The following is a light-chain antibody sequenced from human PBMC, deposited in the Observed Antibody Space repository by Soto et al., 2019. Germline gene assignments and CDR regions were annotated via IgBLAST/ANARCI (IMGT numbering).Light chain of an antibody. CDR1: SSNIGSNT. V-gene: IGLV1-44*01. CDR2: SND. J-gene: IGLJ3*02. CDR3: AAWGASLNGWV. Sequence: QSVLTQQPSASGTPGQRVTISCSGSSSNIGSNTVNWYQQLPGTAPQLLIYSNDQRPSGVPDRFSCSKSGTSASLAISGLQSEDEDDYYGAAWGASLNGWVFGGGTKLTVL.